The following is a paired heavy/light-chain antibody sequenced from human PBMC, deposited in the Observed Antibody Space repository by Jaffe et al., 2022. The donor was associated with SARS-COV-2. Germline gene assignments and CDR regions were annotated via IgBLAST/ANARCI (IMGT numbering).Heavy chain of an antibody. J-gene: IGHJ4*02. V-gene: IGHV4-39*01. CDR1: SGSISSLTYY. CDR3: ARLSGHPYDSTKYGGADY. D-gene: IGHD3-22*01. CDR2: IYSSGST. Sequence: QLLLQESGPEPMKPSETLSLTCTVSSGSISSLTYYWGWIRQPPGKGLEWLGSIYSSGSTYYNPSLESRVTMSVDTSKSQFSLRLSSVTAADTAVYYCARLSGHPYDSTKYGGADYWGQGTLVTVSS.
Light chain of an antibody. J-gene: IGKJ1*01. CDR3: QQYYSTSWT. Sequence: DIVMTQSPDSLAVSLGERATINCKSSQSVLYSSNSKNYLAWYQQKPGQPPTLLIYWASTRESGVPDRFSGSGSGTDFTLTISSLQAEDVAVYYCQQYYSTSWTFGQGTKVEVK. CDR1: QSVLYSSNSKNY. CDR2: WAS. V-gene: IGKV4-1*01.